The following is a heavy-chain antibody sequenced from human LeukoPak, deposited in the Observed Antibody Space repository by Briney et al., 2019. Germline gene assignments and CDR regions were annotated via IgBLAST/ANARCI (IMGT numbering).Heavy chain of an antibody. CDR3: ARDGTTVPSLDP. V-gene: IGHV4-34*10. D-gene: IGHD4-17*01. Sequence: SETLSLTCAVYGGSFSGYYWSWIRQPPGKGLEWIGEVHYSGRTNYNPSLKSRITMSVDKSKNLFSLKLTSVTAADTAVYYCARDGTTVPSLDPWGQGTLVTVSS. CDR2: VHYSGRT. CDR1: GGSFSGYY. J-gene: IGHJ5*02.